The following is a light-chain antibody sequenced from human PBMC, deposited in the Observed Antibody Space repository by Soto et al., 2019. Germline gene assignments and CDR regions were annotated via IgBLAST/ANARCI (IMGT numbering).Light chain of an antibody. CDR2: GAS. J-gene: IGKJ1*01. Sequence: EIVMTQSPATLSVSPGERATLSCRASQSVSSNLAWYQQKPGQAPRLLIYGASARATGIPARFSGSGSGTEFTLPISSLQSEALAVYYCQQYNNWPPWTFGQGTKVEIK. CDR1: QSVSSN. V-gene: IGKV3-15*01. CDR3: QQYNNWPPWT.